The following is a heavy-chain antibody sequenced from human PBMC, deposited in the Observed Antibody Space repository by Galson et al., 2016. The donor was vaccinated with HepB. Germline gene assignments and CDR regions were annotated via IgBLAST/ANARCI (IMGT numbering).Heavy chain of an antibody. Sequence: SLRLSCAASGFSVSSNFMTWVRQAPGRGLEWVSVMYISGTPYYTGSVKGRFTISRDDFKNTFHLQMNSLRVEDTAVYYCARDIALVRGALDVWGQGTVVTVSS. V-gene: IGHV3-53*01. J-gene: IGHJ3*01. CDR3: ARDIALVRGALDV. CDR2: MYISGTP. D-gene: IGHD3-10*01. CDR1: GFSVSSNF.